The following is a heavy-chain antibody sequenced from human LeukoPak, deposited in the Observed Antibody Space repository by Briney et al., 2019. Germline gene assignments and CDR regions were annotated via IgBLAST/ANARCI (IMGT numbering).Heavy chain of an antibody. Sequence: KASETLSLTCAVYGGSFSGYYWSWIRQPPGKGLEWIGEINHSGSTNYNPSLKSRVTISVDTSKNQFSLKLSSVTAADTAVYYCARSILRFFADAFDIWGQGTMVTVSS. CDR1: GGSFSGYY. CDR2: INHSGST. V-gene: IGHV4-34*01. J-gene: IGHJ3*02. CDR3: ARSILRFFADAFDI. D-gene: IGHD3-3*01.